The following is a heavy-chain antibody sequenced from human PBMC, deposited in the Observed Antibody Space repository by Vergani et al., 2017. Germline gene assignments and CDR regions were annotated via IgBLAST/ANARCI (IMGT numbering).Heavy chain of an antibody. CDR2: IFRSGTT. V-gene: IGHV4-31*03. J-gene: IGHJ4*02. CDR3: ARDNVVIARIFDF. CDR1: GDSLSSSDHY. D-gene: IGHD2-21*01. Sequence: QVQLQESGPGLVKPSQTLSLTCTVSGDSLSSSDHYWSWIRQRSDKGLEWVGHIFRSGTTYYNPSLKSRLIMSVDSSKNQFYLKLTSVTASDTAMYYCARDNVVIARIFDFWGQGTLVTVSS.